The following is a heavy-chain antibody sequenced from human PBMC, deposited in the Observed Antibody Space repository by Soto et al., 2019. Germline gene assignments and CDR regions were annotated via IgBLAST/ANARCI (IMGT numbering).Heavy chain of an antibody. Sequence: SETLSLTCTVSGGSISSYYWSWIRQPSGKGLGWILRIYTSGSTNYNPYLKSRVTMSVDTSKNQFFLNLASVTAADTAMYSCTRRGGGASGVFTIDWLDPWGQGTKVTVYS. V-gene: IGHV4-4*07. CDR3: TRRGGGASGVFTIDWLDP. CDR2: IYTSGST. D-gene: IGHD3-3*01. CDR1: GGSISSYY. J-gene: IGHJ5*02.